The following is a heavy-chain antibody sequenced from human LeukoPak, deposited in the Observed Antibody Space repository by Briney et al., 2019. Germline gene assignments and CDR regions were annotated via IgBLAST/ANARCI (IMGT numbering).Heavy chain of an antibody. J-gene: IGHJ6*02. V-gene: IGHV3-66*04. D-gene: IGHD5/OR15-5a*01. CDR1: GFTVSSNY. CDR2: IYSGGST. CDR3: ASQGVYPMGFYYYGMDV. Sequence: GGSRTLSCAASGFTVSSNYMGWVRQAAGRGLEWVSVIYSGGSTYYAGSLRGRFTISRDNSKNTLYLQMNSLRAEDTAVYYCASQGVYPMGFYYYGMDVWGQGTTVTVSS.